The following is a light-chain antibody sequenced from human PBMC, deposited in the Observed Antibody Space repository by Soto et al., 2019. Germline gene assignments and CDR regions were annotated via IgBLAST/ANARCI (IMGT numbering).Light chain of an antibody. CDR2: DAY. CDR1: QGFSSR. CDR3: QQADSFPLT. V-gene: IGKV1-12*01. J-gene: IGKJ4*01. Sequence: DIQMTQSPSSVSASVGDRVTITCRASQGFSSRLAWYQQKPGKAPKVLIYDAYSLQSGVPPRFSGSGSGTDFTLTISTLQPEDSAIYYCQQADSFPLTCGGGTKVEIK.